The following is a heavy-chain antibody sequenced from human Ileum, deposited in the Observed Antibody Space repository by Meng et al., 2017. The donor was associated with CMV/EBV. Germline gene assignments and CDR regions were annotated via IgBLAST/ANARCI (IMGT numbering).Heavy chain of an antibody. CDR2: LSIHDGRT. J-gene: IGHJ4*02. CDR1: GYIFSNFG. V-gene: IGHV1-18*01. Sequence: ASVKVSCKASGYIFSNFGITWVRQAPGQGLEWMGYLSIHDGRTKYAKNVQGRVTMTADISTSTGYMELTSLTSDDTAVYYCAREFRERWELGHWGQGTLVTVSS. D-gene: IGHD4-23*01. CDR3: AREFRERWELGH.